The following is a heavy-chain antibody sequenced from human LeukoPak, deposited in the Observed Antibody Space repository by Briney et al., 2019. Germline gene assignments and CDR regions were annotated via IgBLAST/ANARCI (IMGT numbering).Heavy chain of an antibody. V-gene: IGHV3-23*01. J-gene: IGHJ4*02. Sequence: GGSLRLSCAASGFTFSRYGMSWARQVPGKGLEWVSSIGGGGGSTYYADSVKGRFTISRDNSKNTLDLHMNNLRVEDTAVYYCAKHPSGYYYDLFDYWGQGTLVTVSS. CDR3: AKHPSGYYYDLFDY. D-gene: IGHD3-22*01. CDR2: IGGGGGST. CDR1: GFTFSRYG.